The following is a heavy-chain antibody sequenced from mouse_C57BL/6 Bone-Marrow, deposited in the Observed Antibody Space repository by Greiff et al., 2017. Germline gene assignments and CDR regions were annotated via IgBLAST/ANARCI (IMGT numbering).Heavy chain of an antibody. V-gene: IGHV14-4*01. CDR3: TTWGDYGFDY. CDR2: IDPDNGDT. J-gene: IGHJ2*01. D-gene: IGHD2-4*01. CDR1: GFNIKDDT. Sequence: EVQLQQSGAELVRPGASVKLSCTASGFNIKDDTMHWVKQRSEQGLEWIGWIDPDNGDTEYASKFQGKATITADTSSNTAYLQRSSLTSEDTAVYYCTTWGDYGFDYWGQGTTLTVSS.